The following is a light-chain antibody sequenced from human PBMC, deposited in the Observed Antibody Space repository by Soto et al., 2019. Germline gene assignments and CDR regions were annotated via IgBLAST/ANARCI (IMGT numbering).Light chain of an antibody. CDR3: QQYNNYSYT. CDR2: KAS. V-gene: IGKV1-5*03. CDR1: QSIGNW. J-gene: IGKJ2*01. Sequence: DIQMTQSPSTLSAFVGDRVTITCRASQSIGNWLAWYQQKPGKAPKLLIYKASNLKSGVPTRFSGSGSGTEFPLTISHLQSDDFATYFCQQYNNYSYTFCQGTKLEIK.